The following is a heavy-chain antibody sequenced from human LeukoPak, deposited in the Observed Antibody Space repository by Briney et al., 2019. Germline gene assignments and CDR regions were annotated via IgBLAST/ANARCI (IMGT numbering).Heavy chain of an antibody. V-gene: IGHV4-30-4*01. CDR1: GGSISSGDYY. CDR3: ARKKLYGCNDY. CDR2: IYYSGST. Sequence: SRTLSLTCTVSGGSISSGDYYWSWIRQPPGKGLEWIGYIYYSGSTYYNPSLKSRVTISVDTSKNQFSLKLSSVTAADTAVYYCARKKLYGCNDYWGQGTLVTVSS. J-gene: IGHJ4*02. D-gene: IGHD4-17*01.